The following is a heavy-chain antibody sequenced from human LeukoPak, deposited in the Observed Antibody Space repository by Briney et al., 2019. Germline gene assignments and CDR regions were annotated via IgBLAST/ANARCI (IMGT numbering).Heavy chain of an antibody. V-gene: IGHV3-30-3*01. CDR2: ISYDGSNK. Sequence: GGSLRLSYAASGFTFSSYAMHWVRQAPGKGPEWVAVISYDGSNKYYADSVKGRFTISRDNSKNTLYLQMNSLRTEDTAVYYCAKGQRGTTLADYWGQGTLVTVSS. D-gene: IGHD2-2*01. J-gene: IGHJ4*02. CDR3: AKGQRGTTLADY. CDR1: GFTFSSYA.